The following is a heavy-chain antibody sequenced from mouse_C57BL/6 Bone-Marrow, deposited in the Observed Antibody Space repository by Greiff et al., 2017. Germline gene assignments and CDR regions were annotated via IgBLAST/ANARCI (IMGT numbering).Heavy chain of an antibody. CDR2: IDPSDSYT. J-gene: IGHJ2*01. D-gene: IGHD1-1*01. V-gene: IGHV1-59*01. Sequence: QVQLQQPGAELVRPGTSVKLSCKASGYTFTSYWMHWVKQRPGQGLEWIGVIDPSDSYTNYNQKFKGKATLTVDTSSSTAYMQLSSLTSEDSAVYYCARWDGKREDYFDYWGQGTTLTVSS. CDR3: ARWDGKREDYFDY. CDR1: GYTFTSYW.